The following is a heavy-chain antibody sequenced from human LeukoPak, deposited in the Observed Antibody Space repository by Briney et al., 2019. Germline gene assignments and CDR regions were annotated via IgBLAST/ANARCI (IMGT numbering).Heavy chain of an antibody. CDR3: ARVAYSVDY. J-gene: IGHJ4*02. V-gene: IGHV4-39*07. CDR2: IYYSGST. CDR1: GGSISSSSYY. Sequence: PSETLSLTCTVSGGSISSSSYYWGWIRQPPGKGLEWIGSIYYSGSTYYNPSLKSRVTISVDTSKNQFSLKLSSVTAADTAVYYCARVAYSVDYWGQGTLVTVSS. D-gene: IGHD6-13*01.